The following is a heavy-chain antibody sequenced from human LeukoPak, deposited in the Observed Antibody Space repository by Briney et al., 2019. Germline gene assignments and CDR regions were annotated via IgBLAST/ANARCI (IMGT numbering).Heavy chain of an antibody. CDR2: IYYSGST. V-gene: IGHV4-30-4*01. J-gene: IGHJ4*02. Sequence: PSQTLSLTCTVSGGSISSGDYYWSWIRQPPGKGLERIGYIYYSGSTYYNPSLKSRVTISVDTSKNQFSLKLSSVTAADTAVYYCASSDYSSSNIDYWGQGTLVTVSS. D-gene: IGHD6-6*01. CDR3: ASSDYSSSNIDY. CDR1: GGSISSGDYY.